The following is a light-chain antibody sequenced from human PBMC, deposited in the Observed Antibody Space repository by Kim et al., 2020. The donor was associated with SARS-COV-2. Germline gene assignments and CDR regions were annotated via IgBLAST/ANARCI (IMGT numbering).Light chain of an antibody. Sequence: SYELTQPPSVSVSPGQTASITCPGDKLGDKYACWYQQKPGQSPVLVIYQDSKRPSGIPERFSGSNSGNTATLTISGTQAMDEADYYCQAWDSSTGGVLGG. V-gene: IGLV3-1*01. CDR1: KLGDKY. CDR2: QDS. J-gene: IGLJ3*02. CDR3: QAWDSSTGGV.